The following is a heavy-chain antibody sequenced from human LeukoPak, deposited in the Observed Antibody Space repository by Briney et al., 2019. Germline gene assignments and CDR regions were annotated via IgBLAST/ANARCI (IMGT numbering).Heavy chain of an antibody. Sequence: SESLSLTCTVSGGSISSDYWSWIRQPPRKGLEWIGYIYYSGSTDYNPSLQSRVAISVETSKNRFSMKLSSVTAADTAVYYCARGQLWFYYWGQGTLVTVSS. V-gene: IGHV4-59*12. CDR3: ARGQLWFYY. D-gene: IGHD5-18*01. J-gene: IGHJ4*02. CDR1: GGSISSDY. CDR2: IYYSGST.